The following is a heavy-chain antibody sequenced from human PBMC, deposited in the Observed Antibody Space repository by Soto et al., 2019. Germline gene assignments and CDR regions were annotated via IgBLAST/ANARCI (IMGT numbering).Heavy chain of an antibody. CDR3: ARESTAVAFRLHYGMDV. J-gene: IGHJ6*02. CDR1: GYTFTSYG. D-gene: IGHD6-19*01. Sequence: QVPLVQSGAEVKKPGASVKVSCKASGYTFTSYGISWVRQAPGQGLEWMGWISAYNGNTNYAQKLQGRVTMTTDTSTSTAYMELRSLRSDDTAVYYCARESTAVAFRLHYGMDVWGQGTTVTVSS. CDR2: ISAYNGNT. V-gene: IGHV1-18*01.